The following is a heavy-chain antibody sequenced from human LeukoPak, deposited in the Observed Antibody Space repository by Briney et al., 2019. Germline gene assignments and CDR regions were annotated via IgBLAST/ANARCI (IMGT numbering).Heavy chain of an antibody. CDR2: VNPKSGST. Sequence: ASVKVTCKASGYSFTDYDIIWVRQAAGPGLEWAGWVNPKSGSTAYAPKFQGRVTMTSSTSVSTVYMELSSLRPEDSAVYYCARGVSIRRYAWAFWGQGTLVTVSS. J-gene: IGHJ4*02. V-gene: IGHV1-8*01. D-gene: IGHD3-16*01. CDR3: ARGVSIRRYAWAF. CDR1: GYSFTDYD.